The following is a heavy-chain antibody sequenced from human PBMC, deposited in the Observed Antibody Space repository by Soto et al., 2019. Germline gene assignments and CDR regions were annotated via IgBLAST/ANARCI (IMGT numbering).Heavy chain of an antibody. V-gene: IGHV3-15*07. J-gene: IGHJ6*02. CDR2: IKSKTDGGTT. Sequence: GGSLRLSCAASGFTFSNAWMNWVRQAPGKGLEWVGRIKSKTDGGTTDYAAPVKGRFTISRDDSKNTLYLQMNSLKTEDTAVYYCTTDPQGYSSGWWAYYYYYGMDVWGQGTTVTVSS. D-gene: IGHD6-19*01. CDR3: TTDPQGYSSGWWAYYYYYGMDV. CDR1: GFTFSNAW.